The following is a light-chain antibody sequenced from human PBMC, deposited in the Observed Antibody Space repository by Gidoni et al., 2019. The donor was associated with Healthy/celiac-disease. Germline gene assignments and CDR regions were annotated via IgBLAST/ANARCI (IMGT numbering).Light chain of an antibody. CDR2: ENN. CDR1: SSNIGNNY. J-gene: IGLJ1*01. Sequence: QSVLTQPPSVSAAPGQQVTISCSGSSSNIGNNYVSWYQQLPGTAPKPLIYENNKRPSGIPDRFSGSKSGTSATLGITGLQTGDEADYYCGTWDSSLSAYVFGTGTKVTVL. V-gene: IGLV1-51*02. CDR3: GTWDSSLSAYV.